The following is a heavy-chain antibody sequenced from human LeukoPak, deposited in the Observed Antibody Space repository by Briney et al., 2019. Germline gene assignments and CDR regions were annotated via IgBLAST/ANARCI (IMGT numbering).Heavy chain of an antibody. D-gene: IGHD3-22*01. CDR3: AKDRSLTLPTFERSGYYYY. J-gene: IGHJ4*02. V-gene: IGHV3-48*01. Sequence: GGSLRLSCSASGFTFSSYSMNWVRQAPGKGLEWVSYISSSSSTIYYADSVKGRFTISRDNAKNSLYLQMNSLRAEDTALYYCAKDRSLTLPTFERSGYYYYWGQGTLVTVSS. CDR1: GFTFSSYS. CDR2: ISSSSSTI.